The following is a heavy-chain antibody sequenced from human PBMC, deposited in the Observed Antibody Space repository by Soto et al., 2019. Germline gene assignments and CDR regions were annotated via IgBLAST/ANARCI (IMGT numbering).Heavy chain of an antibody. CDR3: AKDVYYDFWSAYPYFDY. V-gene: IGHV3-23*01. J-gene: IGHJ4*02. CDR2: ISGSGGST. Sequence: PGGSLRLSCAASGFTFSSYAMSWVRQAPGKGLEWVSAISGSGGSTYYADSVKGRFTISRDSSKNTLFLQMNSLRAEDTAVYYCAKDVYYDFWSAYPYFDYWGQGTLVTVSS. CDR1: GFTFSSYA. D-gene: IGHD3-3*01.